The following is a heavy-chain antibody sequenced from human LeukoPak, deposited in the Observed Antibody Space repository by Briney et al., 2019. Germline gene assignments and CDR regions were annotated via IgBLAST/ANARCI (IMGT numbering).Heavy chain of an antibody. Sequence: SETLSLTCTVSGVSISSSSYYWGWIRQPPGKGLEWIGSIYYSGSTYYNPSLKSRVTISVDTSKNQFSLKLSSVTAADTAVYYCARLLYSSSWYWDYFDYWGQGTLVTVSS. D-gene: IGHD6-13*01. V-gene: IGHV4-39*01. CDR2: IYYSGST. J-gene: IGHJ4*02. CDR3: ARLLYSSSWYWDYFDY. CDR1: GVSISSSSYY.